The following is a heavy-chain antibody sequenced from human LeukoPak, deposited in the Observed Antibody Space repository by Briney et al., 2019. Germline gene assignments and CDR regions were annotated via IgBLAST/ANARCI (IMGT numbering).Heavy chain of an antibody. V-gene: IGHV4-59*01. D-gene: IGHD6-6*01. CDR1: GGSMSGYY. J-gene: IGHJ6*02. CDR3: ARQYSRGYYYYYGMDV. CDR2: VSYSGST. Sequence: SETLSLTCTVSGGSMSGYYWSWIRQPPGKGLEWIGYVSYSGSTNYNPSLKSRVTISVDTSKNQFSLKLSSVTAADTAVYYCARQYSRGYYYYYGMDVWGQGTTVTVSS.